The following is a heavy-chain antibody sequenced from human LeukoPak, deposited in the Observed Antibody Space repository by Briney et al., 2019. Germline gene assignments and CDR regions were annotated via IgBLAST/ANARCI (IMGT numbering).Heavy chain of an antibody. CDR2: IYYSGST. D-gene: IGHD3-22*01. V-gene: IGHV4-31*03. CDR3: ARYYYDSSGYLPYYCYGMDV. J-gene: IGHJ6*02. CDR1: GGSISSGGYY. Sequence: SETLSLTCTVSGGSISSGGYYWSWIRQHPGKGLEWIGYIYYSGSTYYNPSLKSRVTISVDTSKNQFSLKLSSVTAADTAVYYCARYYYDSSGYLPYYCYGMDVWGQGTTVTVSS.